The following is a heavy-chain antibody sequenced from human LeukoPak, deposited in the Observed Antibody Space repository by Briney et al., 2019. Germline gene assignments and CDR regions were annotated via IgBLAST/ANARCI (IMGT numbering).Heavy chain of an antibody. D-gene: IGHD3-3*01. Sequence: GGPLRLSCTASGFTFSSFAMNWVRQVPGKGLEWVSVVTGDSGTIHYSDSVKGRFTISRGNSKNTLYLQMNNLRAEDTAVYYCAKGWSGYFRSPFDLWGQGTMVTVSS. CDR2: VTGDSGTI. CDR1: GFTFSSFA. J-gene: IGHJ3*01. V-gene: IGHV3-23*01. CDR3: AKGWSGYFRSPFDL.